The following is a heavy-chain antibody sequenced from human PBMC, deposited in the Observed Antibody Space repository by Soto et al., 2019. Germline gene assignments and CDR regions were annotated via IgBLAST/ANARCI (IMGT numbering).Heavy chain of an antibody. Sequence: QVQLQESGPGLVKPSQTLSLTCTVSGGSISSGGYYWSWLLQHPGKGLEWIGYIYYSGSTHYNPSLKSRVTISVDTSKNQFSRKLSSVTAADTAEYYCARGVGYYDPTFDYWGQGTLVTGSS. CDR2: IYYSGST. D-gene: IGHD3-22*01. V-gene: IGHV4-31*03. CDR3: ARGVGYYDPTFDY. CDR1: GGSISSGGYY. J-gene: IGHJ4*02.